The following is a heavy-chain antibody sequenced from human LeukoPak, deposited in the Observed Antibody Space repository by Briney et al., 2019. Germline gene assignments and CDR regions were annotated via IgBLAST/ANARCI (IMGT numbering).Heavy chain of an antibody. CDR1: GGSISSYY. D-gene: IGHD3-22*01. J-gene: IGHJ4*02. V-gene: IGHV4-59*01. CDR3: ARESPEAGTYYYDSSGYSGFDY. CDR2: IYYSGST. Sequence: SETLSLTCTVSGGSISSYYWSWIRQPPGKGLEWIGYIYYSGSTNYNPSLKSRVTISVDTSKNQFSLKLSSVTAADTAVYYCARESPEAGTYYYDSSGYSGFDYWGQGTLVTVSS.